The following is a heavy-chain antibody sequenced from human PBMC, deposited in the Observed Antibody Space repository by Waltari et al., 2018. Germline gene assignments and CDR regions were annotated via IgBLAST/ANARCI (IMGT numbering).Heavy chain of an antibody. V-gene: IGHV4-38-2*01. CDR3: ARLYDSSGYYYGVSAFDI. J-gene: IGHJ3*02. Sequence: QVQLQESGPGLVKPSETLSLTCAVSGYSISRGYYWGWIRPPPGKGLEWIGSIYHSGSTYYNPSLKSRVTISVDTSKNQFSLKLSSVTAADTAVYYCARLYDSSGYYYGVSAFDIWGQGTMVTVSS. CDR1: GYSISRGYY. CDR2: IYHSGST. D-gene: IGHD3-22*01.